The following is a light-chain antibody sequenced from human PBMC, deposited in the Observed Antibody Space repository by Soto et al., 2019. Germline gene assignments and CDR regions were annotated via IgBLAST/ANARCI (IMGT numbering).Light chain of an antibody. CDR1: QSLVLSDGNTY. V-gene: IGKV2-30*01. J-gene: IGKJ2*01. CDR3: MQGTHWPRT. CDR2: KVS. Sequence: DVVMTQSPLSLPVTLGQPASISCRSSQSLVLSDGNTYLTWFQQRPGQSPRRLIYKVSNRDSGVPERFSGSGSGTDFTLEISRVEAEDVGVYFCMQGTHWPRTFGQGTKLEIK.